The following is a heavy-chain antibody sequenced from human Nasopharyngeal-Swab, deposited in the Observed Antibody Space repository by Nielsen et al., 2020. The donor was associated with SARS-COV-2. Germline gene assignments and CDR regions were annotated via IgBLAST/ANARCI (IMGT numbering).Heavy chain of an antibody. CDR3: AAAPSGDYGGY. Sequence: GESLKISCAASGFTFSGYGMNWVRQAPGKGLEWVAVIWYDGSNKYYADSVKGRFTISRDNSKNTVYLQMNSLRAEDTAVYYCAAAPSGDYGGYWGQGTLATVSS. CDR1: GFTFSGYG. D-gene: IGHD4-23*01. J-gene: IGHJ4*02. V-gene: IGHV3-33*01. CDR2: IWYDGSNK.